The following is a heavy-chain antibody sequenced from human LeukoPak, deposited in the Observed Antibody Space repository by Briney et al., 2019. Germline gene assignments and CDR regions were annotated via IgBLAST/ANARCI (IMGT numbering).Heavy chain of an antibody. CDR1: GYTFTGYY. CDR2: INPNSGGT. J-gene: IGHJ4*02. D-gene: IGHD6-19*01. CDR3: ASVGIAVAGTSDY. V-gene: IGHV1-2*02. Sequence: GASEKGSCKASGYTFTGYYMQWVRQAPGQGLEWMGWINPNSGGTNYAQKFQGRVTMTRDTSISTAYMELSRLRSDDTAVYYCASVGIAVAGTSDYWGQGTLVTVSS.